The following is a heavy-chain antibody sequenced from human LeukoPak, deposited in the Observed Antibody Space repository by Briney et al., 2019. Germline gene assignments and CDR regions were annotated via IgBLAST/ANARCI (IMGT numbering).Heavy chain of an antibody. J-gene: IGHJ4*02. CDR1: GFTVSSNY. D-gene: IGHD7-27*01. V-gene: IGHV3-30*03. Sequence: PGGSLRLSCAASGFTVSSNYVSWVRQAPGKGLEWVAMMSYDGSNKYTDSVKGRFTISRDNSKNMVDLYMSNLKIEDTAVYYCARDSWGFDFWGQGTLVTVSS. CDR2: MSYDGSNK. CDR3: ARDSWGFDF.